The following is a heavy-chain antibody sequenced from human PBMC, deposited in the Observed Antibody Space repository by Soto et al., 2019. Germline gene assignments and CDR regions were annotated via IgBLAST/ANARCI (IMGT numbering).Heavy chain of an antibody. CDR2: IYHSGST. Sequence: PSETLSLTCAVSGGSISSGGYSWSWIRQPPGKGLEWIGYIYHSGSTYYNPSLKSRVTISVDRSNSQFSLELSSVTAADTAVYYCARGLITGSHYSGGWYYFDSWGQGTQVTVSS. CDR1: GGSISSGGYS. CDR3: ARGLITGSHYSGGWYYFDS. D-gene: IGHD6-19*01. V-gene: IGHV4-30-2*01. J-gene: IGHJ4*02.